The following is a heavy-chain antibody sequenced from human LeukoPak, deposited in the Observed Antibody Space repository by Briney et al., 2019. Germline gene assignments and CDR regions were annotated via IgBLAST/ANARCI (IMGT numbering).Heavy chain of an antibody. CDR1: GYTFTSYG. V-gene: IGHV1-18*01. CDR3: ARDADSSSWGPRTGGLLSFDY. J-gene: IGHJ4*02. CDR2: ISAYNGNT. Sequence: ASVKVSCKASGYTFTSYGISWVRQAPGQGLEWMGWISAYNGNTNYAQKLQGRVTMTTDTSTSTAYMELRSLRSDDTAVYYCARDADSSSWGPRTGGLLSFDYWGQGTLVTVPS. D-gene: IGHD6-13*01.